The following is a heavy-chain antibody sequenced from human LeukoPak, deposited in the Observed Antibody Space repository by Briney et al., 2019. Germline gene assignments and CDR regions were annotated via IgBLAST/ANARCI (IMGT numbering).Heavy chain of an antibody. D-gene: IGHD6-19*01. J-gene: IGHJ6*04. CDR3: AKDSQWLVLVYYGMDV. CDR1: GFTFSSYA. V-gene: IGHV3-23*01. CDR2: TSGSGGST. Sequence: PGGSLRLSCAASGFTFSSYAMSWVRRAPGKGLEWVSATSGSGGSTYYADSVKGRFTISRDNSKNTLYLQMNSLRAEDTAVYYCAKDSQWLVLVYYGMDVWSKGTTVTVSS.